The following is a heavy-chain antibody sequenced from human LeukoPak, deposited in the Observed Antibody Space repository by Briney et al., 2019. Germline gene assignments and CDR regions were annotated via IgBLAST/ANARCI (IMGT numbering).Heavy chain of an antibody. J-gene: IGHJ6*02. Sequence: SETLSLTCTVSGGSISSYYWSWIRQPPGKGLEWIGYIYYSGSTNYNPSLKSRVTISVDTSKNQFSLRLKSVTAADTAVYYCARGDESLVYGMDVWGQGTTVTVSS. CDR2: IYYSGST. CDR1: GGSISSYY. CDR3: ARGDESLVYGMDV. V-gene: IGHV4-59*08.